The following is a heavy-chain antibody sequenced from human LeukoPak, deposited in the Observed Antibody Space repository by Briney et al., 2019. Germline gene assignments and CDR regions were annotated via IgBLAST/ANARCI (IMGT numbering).Heavy chain of an antibody. Sequence: ASVKVSCKVSGYTFSDYRMHWVQQAPGKGLEWLGLVDREDGETIYAEKFQGRVTITADTSTDTAYMEMSSLRSEDTAVYYGATAWTAYDSSGYNWFDPWGQGTLVTVSS. CDR2: VDREDGET. V-gene: IGHV1-69-2*01. CDR3: ATAWTAYDSSGYNWFDP. CDR1: GYTFSDYR. J-gene: IGHJ5*02. D-gene: IGHD3-22*01.